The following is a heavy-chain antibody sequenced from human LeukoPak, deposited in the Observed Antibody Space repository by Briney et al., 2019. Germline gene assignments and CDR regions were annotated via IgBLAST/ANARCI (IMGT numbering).Heavy chain of an antibody. J-gene: IGHJ4*02. CDR2: INQDGSAE. V-gene: IGHV3-7*01. CDR1: GFTFSTYS. Sequence: GSLRLSCAASGFTFSTYSMSWVRQAPGKGLDWVASINQDGSAEYYVDSVRGRFTISRDNAKNSLYLQVNSLRVDDTAVYYCVRLFGGVTTFDYWGQGTLVTVSS. D-gene: IGHD4-17*01. CDR3: VRLFGGVTTFDY.